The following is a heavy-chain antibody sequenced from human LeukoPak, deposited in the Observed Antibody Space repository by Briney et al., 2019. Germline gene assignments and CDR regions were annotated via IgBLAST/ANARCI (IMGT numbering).Heavy chain of an antibody. CDR3: AKDQRPTVMGVFVF. V-gene: IGHV3-23*01. CDR2: VSGSGGST. Sequence: PGGSLRLSCAASGFTFSSYAVNWVRQAPGKGLEWVSTVSGSGGSTYYADSVKGRFTISRDNSKNTLYLQMNSLRAEDTAVYYCAKDQRPTVMGVFVFWGQGTLVTVSS. CDR1: GFTFSSYA. D-gene: IGHD3-16*02. J-gene: IGHJ4*02.